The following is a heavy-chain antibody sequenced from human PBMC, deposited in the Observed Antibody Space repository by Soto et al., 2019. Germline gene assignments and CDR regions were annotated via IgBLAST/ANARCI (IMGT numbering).Heavy chain of an antibody. CDR3: ARDREPIVGATNDFDY. V-gene: IGHV1-46*01. CDR2: INPSGGST. Sequence: GASVKVSCKASGYTFTSYYMHWVRQAPGQGLEWMGIINPSGGSTSYAQKFQGRVTMTRDTSTSTVYMELSSLRSEDTAVYYCARDREPIVGATNDFDYWGQGTLVTVYS. D-gene: IGHD1-26*01. CDR1: GYTFTSYY. J-gene: IGHJ4*02.